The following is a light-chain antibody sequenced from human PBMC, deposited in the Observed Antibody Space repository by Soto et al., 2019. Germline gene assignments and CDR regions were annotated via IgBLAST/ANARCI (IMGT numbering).Light chain of an antibody. Sequence: EFVVRQSPATLAVCPGERATLSCRASQSVSSNLAWFQQKPGQAPRVLIYGASTRATGIAARFSGSGSGTEFTLTIDSLQSEVFAVYYCQQYNNWPRTFGQGTKV. CDR2: GAS. CDR3: QQYNNWPRT. J-gene: IGKJ1*01. V-gene: IGKV3-15*01. CDR1: QSVSSN.